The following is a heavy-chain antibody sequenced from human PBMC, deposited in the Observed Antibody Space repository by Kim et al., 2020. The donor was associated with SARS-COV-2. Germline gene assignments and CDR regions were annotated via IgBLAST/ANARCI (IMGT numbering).Heavy chain of an antibody. Sequence: GGSLRLSCAASGFTFSSYAMSWVRQAPGKGLEWVSAISGSGGRTYYADSVKGRFTISRDNSKNTLYLQMNSLRAEDTAVYYCAKDLRFPDYRLNLSFDYWGQGTLVTVSS. CDR2: ISGSGGRT. V-gene: IGHV3-23*01. D-gene: IGHD4-17*01. CDR3: AKDLRFPDYRLNLSFDY. CDR1: GFTFSSYA. J-gene: IGHJ4*02.